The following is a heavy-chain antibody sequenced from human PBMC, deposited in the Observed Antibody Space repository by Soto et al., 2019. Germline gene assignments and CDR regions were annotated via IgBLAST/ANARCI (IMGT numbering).Heavy chain of an antibody. Sequence: QVQLQESGPGLVKPSETLSLTCTVSGGSISSYYWRWIRQPPGKGLEWIGYIYYSGSTNYNPSLKSRVTISVDTSKNQFSLKLSSVTSADTAVYYCARRYGGTPDYWGQGTLVTVSS. D-gene: IGHD4-17*01. J-gene: IGHJ4*02. CDR1: GGSISSYY. CDR3: ARRYGGTPDY. CDR2: IYYSGST. V-gene: IGHV4-59*08.